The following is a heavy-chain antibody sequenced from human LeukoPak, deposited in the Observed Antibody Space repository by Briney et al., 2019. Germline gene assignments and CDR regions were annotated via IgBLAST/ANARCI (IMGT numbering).Heavy chain of an antibody. Sequence: GGSLRLSCAASGFTVSSNYMSWVRQAPGKGLEWVSSISSSSSYIYYADSVKGRFTISRDNAKNSLYLQMNSLRAEDTAVYYCAKDAGYCSSTSCYGEYYFDYWGQGTLVTVSS. CDR3: AKDAGYCSSTSCYGEYYFDY. CDR1: GFTVSSNY. CDR2: ISSSSSYI. D-gene: IGHD2-2*01. V-gene: IGHV3-21*01. J-gene: IGHJ4*02.